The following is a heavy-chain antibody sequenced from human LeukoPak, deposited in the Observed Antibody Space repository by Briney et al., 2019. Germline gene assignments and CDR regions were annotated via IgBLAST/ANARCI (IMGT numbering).Heavy chain of an antibody. V-gene: IGHV4-34*01. Sequence: PSETLSLTCAVYGGSFSGYYWNWIRQPPGEGLEWIGEINHSGSTNYNPSLKSRVTISVDTSKSQFSLDLTSVTAADTAVYYCASAARGGQYYFDNGAQETLVTVP. J-gene: IGHJ4*02. CDR1: GGSFSGYY. CDR2: INHSGST. D-gene: IGHD1-26*01. CDR3: ASAARGGQYYFDN.